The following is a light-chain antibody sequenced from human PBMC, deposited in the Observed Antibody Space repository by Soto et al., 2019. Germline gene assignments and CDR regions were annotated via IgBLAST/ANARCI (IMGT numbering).Light chain of an antibody. V-gene: IGKV1-27*01. CDR2: AAS. CDR3: QKYNRAPPA. Sequence: DIQMTQSPSSLSASVGDRVTITCRASQAISNYLAWYQQKPGKDPKLLIYAASTLQSGVPSRFSGSGSGTDFTLTIRSLQPEDVATYYCQKYNRAPPAFGQGTKVEIK. CDR1: QAISNY. J-gene: IGKJ1*01.